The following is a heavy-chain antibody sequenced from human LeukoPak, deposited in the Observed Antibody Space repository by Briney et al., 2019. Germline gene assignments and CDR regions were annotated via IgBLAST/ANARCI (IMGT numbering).Heavy chain of an antibody. Sequence: QPGGSLRLSCAASGFTFSSYGMHWVRQAPGKGLEWVAFIRYDGSNKYYADSVKGRFTISRDNSKNTLYLQMNSLRAEDTAVYYCAKEGMGYYYGSGSRAPPFDYWGQGTLVTVSS. CDR3: AKEGMGYYYGSGSRAPPFDY. CDR1: GFTFSSYG. V-gene: IGHV3-30*02. J-gene: IGHJ4*02. D-gene: IGHD3-10*01. CDR2: IRYDGSNK.